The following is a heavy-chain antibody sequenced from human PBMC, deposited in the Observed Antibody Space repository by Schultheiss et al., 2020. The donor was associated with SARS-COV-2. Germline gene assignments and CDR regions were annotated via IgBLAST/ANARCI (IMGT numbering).Heavy chain of an antibody. D-gene: IGHD4-17*01. J-gene: IGHJ6*02. CDR2: IFSNDEK. CDR1: GFSLSNARMG. V-gene: IGHV2-26*01. Sequence: SGPTLVKPTETLTLTCTVSGFSLSNARMGVSWIRQPPGKALEWLAHIFSNDEKSYSTSLKSRLTISRDTSKSQVVLTMTNMDPVDTATYYCARGYGDYSTDYYYGMDVWGQGTTVTVSS. CDR3: ARGYGDYSTDYYYGMDV.